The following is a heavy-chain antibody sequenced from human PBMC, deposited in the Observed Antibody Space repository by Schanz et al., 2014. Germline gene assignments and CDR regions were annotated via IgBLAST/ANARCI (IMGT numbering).Heavy chain of an antibody. CDR2: ISSSSSYI. CDR1: GFAFSVYG. CDR3: AKDSTHIDIVLVPTAIDY. Sequence: VQMVESGGGVVQPGRSLRLSCAASGFAFSVYGMHWVRQAPGKGPEWVSSISSSSSYIYYADSVKGRFTISRDNAKNSLYLQMNSLRAEDTAVYYCAKDSTHIDIVLVPTAIDYWGQGTLVTVSS. D-gene: IGHD2-2*01. V-gene: IGHV3-21*01. J-gene: IGHJ4*02.